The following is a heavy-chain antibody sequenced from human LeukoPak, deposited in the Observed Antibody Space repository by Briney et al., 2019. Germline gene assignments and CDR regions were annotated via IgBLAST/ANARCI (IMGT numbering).Heavy chain of an antibody. V-gene: IGHV3-23*01. CDR3: AKSVFHSGNY. D-gene: IGHD3-10*01. Sequence: GGSLRLSCAASGFTISTYGMSWVRQAPGKGLEWVSSISGGTTYYTDSVKGRFTISRDNSKNTVSLQMSSLRAGDAAVYYCAKSVFHSGNYWGQGTLVTVSS. CDR2: ISGGTT. CDR1: GFTISTYG. J-gene: IGHJ4*02.